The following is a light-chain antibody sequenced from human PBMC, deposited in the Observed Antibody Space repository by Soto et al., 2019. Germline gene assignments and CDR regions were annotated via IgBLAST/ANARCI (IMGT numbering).Light chain of an antibody. CDR2: DAS. CDR3: QQRSNWPPIT. J-gene: IGKJ5*01. V-gene: IGKV3-11*01. Sequence: EFVLTQTPGTLSLSPGGRATLSCRASQSVSLHLAWYQQKPVQAPRLLICDASNRATGIPARFSGSGSGTDFTLTISSLEPEDFAVYYCQQRSNWPPITFGQVTRLEIK. CDR1: QSVSLH.